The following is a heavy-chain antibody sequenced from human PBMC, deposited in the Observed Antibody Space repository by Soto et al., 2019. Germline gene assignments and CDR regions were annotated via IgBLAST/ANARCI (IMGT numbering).Heavy chain of an antibody. D-gene: IGHD2-2*01. V-gene: IGHV1-46*01. CDR2: INPSGGYT. CDR3: ARGYAHGNYNNAMDV. CDR1: GYRLTSHH. J-gene: IGHJ6*02. Sequence: ASVKVSCKASGYRLTSHHLHWVRQAPGHGLEWMGLINPSGGYTNYAQKFQGRVTMTRDTSTSTVYMEVSSLRSGDTAVYYCARGYAHGNYNNAMDVWGQGTTVTVSS.